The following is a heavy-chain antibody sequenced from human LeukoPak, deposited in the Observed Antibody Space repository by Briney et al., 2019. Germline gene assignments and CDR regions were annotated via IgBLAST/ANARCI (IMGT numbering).Heavy chain of an antibody. J-gene: IGHJ6*02. Sequence: SETLSLTCAVYGGSFSGYYWSWIRQPPGKGLEWIGEINHSGSTNYNPSPKSRVTISVDTSKNQFSLKLSSVTAADTAVYYCAREVVAAASMDVWGQGTTVTVSS. CDR3: AREVVAAASMDV. D-gene: IGHD6-13*01. CDR2: INHSGST. CDR1: GGSFSGYY. V-gene: IGHV4-34*01.